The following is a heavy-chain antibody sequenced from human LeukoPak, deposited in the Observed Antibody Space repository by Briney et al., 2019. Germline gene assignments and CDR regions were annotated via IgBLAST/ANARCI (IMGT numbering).Heavy chain of an antibody. Sequence: SETLSLTCTVSGGSISSYYWRWIRQPPGKGLEWIGYIYYSGSTNYNPSLKSRVTISVDTSKNQFSLKLSSVTAADTAVYYCARRPITMVRGVIMLFDYWGQGTLVAVSS. V-gene: IGHV4-59*01. CDR1: GGSISSYY. J-gene: IGHJ4*02. D-gene: IGHD3-10*01. CDR3: ARRPITMVRGVIMLFDY. CDR2: IYYSGST.